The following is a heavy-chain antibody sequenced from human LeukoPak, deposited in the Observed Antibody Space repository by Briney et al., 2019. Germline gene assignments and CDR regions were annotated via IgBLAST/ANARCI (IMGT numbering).Heavy chain of an antibody. V-gene: IGHV3-53*01. J-gene: IGHJ3*02. CDR3: ARGGSYLSAFDI. CDR1: GFTVSSNY. CDR2: IYSGGST. Sequence: GGPLRLSCAASGFTVSSNYMSWVRQAPGKGLEGVSIIYSGGSTFYADSVKGRFTISRDNSKNTLYLQMNSQRAEDTAVYYCARGGSYLSAFDIWGQGTMVTVSS. D-gene: IGHD1-26*01.